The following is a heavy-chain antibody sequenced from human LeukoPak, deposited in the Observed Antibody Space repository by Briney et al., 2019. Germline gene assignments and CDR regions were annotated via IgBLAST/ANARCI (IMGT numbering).Heavy chain of an antibody. V-gene: IGHV1-69*15. J-gene: IGHJ4*02. D-gene: IGHD3-3*01. Sequence: SVKVSCKASGGTFSSYAISWVRQAPGQGLEWMGRIIPIFGTANYAQKFQGRVTSTADESTSTAYMELSSLRSEDTAVYYCARAGGNYDFWSGYYLDYWGQGTLVTVSS. CDR2: IIPIFGTA. CDR1: GGTFSSYA. CDR3: ARAGGNYDFWSGYYLDY.